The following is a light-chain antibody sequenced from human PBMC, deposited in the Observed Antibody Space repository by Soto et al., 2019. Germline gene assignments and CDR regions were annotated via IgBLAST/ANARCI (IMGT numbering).Light chain of an antibody. Sequence: QSVLTQPASVSASLGQSITISCTGTSSDIGGYTYVSWYQQHSGKAPKLIIFEVSNRPSGVSDRFSGSNSGNAASLTISGLQAEDEADYYCTSYSRYRVLVFGGGTKVTVL. CDR1: SSDIGGYTY. CDR2: EVS. J-gene: IGLJ3*02. CDR3: TSYSRYRVLV. V-gene: IGLV2-14*01.